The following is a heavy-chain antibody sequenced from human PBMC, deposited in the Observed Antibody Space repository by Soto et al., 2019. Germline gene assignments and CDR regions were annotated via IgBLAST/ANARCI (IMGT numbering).Heavy chain of an antibody. CDR3: ATPGGFGMDV. Sequence: RASLKLSCKASGYGFSTHWIGWVRQMPGKGLEWMGIIFPSDSDTRYTPSFQGQVTISADKSINTAYLQWNSLKASDTAMYYCATPGGFGMDVWGQGTPVTVS. D-gene: IGHD5-12*01. V-gene: IGHV5-51*01. CDR2: IFPSDSDT. J-gene: IGHJ6*02. CDR1: GYGFSTHW.